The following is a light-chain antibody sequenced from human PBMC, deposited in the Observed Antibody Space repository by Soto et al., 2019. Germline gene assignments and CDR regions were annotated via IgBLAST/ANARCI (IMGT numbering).Light chain of an antibody. CDR3: QEYKSYSLP. V-gene: IGKV1-5*01. CDR1: QSISSW. CDR2: DAS. Sequence: DIQMTQSPSTLSASVGDRVTIAFRASQSISSWLAWYQQKPGKAPKLLIYDASSLESGVPSRVRGSGSGTELALTVDSLQPDDFATYHCQEYKSYSLPFGNGTKVDI. J-gene: IGKJ1*01.